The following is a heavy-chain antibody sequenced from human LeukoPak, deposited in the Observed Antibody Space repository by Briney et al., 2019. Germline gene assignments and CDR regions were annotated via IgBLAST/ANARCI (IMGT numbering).Heavy chain of an antibody. D-gene: IGHD6-19*01. Sequence: AETLSLTCTVSGGSISSYYWSWIRRPPGKGLEWIGYIYYSGSTNYNPSLKSRVTISVDTSKNKFSLKLSSVTAADTAVYYCARTGYSSGWSSTYFDYWGQGTLVTVSS. CDR3: ARTGYSSGWSSTYFDY. CDR1: GGSISSYY. V-gene: IGHV4-59*01. J-gene: IGHJ4*02. CDR2: IYYSGST.